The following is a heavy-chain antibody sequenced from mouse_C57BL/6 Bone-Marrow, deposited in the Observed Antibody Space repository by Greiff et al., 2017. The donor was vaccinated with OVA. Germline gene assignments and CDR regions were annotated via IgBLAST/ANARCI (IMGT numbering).Heavy chain of an antibody. CDR1: GFTFSSYA. Sequence: EVQLQESGGGLVKPGGSLKLSCAASGFTFSSYAMSWVRQTPEKRLEWVATISDGGSYTYYPDNVKGRFTISRDNAKNNLYLQMSHLKSEDTAMYYCARWLRRGYYAMDYWGQGTSVTVSS. D-gene: IGHD2-2*01. J-gene: IGHJ4*01. CDR2: ISDGGSYT. CDR3: ARWLRRGYYAMDY. V-gene: IGHV5-4*01.